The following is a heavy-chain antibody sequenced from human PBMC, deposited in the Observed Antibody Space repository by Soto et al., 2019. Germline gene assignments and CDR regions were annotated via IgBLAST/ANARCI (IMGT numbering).Heavy chain of an antibody. J-gene: IGHJ5*02. D-gene: IGHD3-22*01. Sequence: GESQKISCRTSGYRFTSYWIAWVRQMPGKGLEWMGIIFPSDSDTRDSPSFQGQVTISADRSTSTVFLQWARLKASDTAVYFCARKDTSGYFNWFDPWRQGTLVTVSS. CDR2: IFPSDSDT. V-gene: IGHV5-51*01. CDR1: GYRFTSYW. CDR3: ARKDTSGYFNWFDP.